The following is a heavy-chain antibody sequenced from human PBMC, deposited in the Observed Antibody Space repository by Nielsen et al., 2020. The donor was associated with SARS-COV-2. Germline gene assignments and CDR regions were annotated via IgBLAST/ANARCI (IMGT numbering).Heavy chain of an antibody. CDR3: ARIAPPKGLGFDY. CDR1: GGSIRISNYY. Sequence: SETLSLTCTVSGGSIRISNYYWGWIRQSPGRGLEWIGYIHYSGTPYYNPSLKSRVTISVDTSMTQFSLNLNSVTAADTAVYYCARIAPPKGLGFDYWGQGTQVTVSS. D-gene: IGHD3-16*01. J-gene: IGHJ4*02. CDR2: IHYSGTP. V-gene: IGHV4-39*01.